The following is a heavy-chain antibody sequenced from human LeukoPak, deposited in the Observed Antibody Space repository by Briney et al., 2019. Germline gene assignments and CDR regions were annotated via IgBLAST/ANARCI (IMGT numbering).Heavy chain of an antibody. Sequence: SETLSLTCTVSGGSISSYYWSWIRQPPGKGLEWIGYIYYSGSTNYNPSLKSRVTISVDTSKNQFSLKLSSVTAADTAVYYCARSELLWFREVYYFDYWGQGTLDTVSS. D-gene: IGHD3-10*01. V-gene: IGHV4-59*08. CDR3: ARSELLWFREVYYFDY. J-gene: IGHJ4*02. CDR2: IYYSGST. CDR1: GGSISSYY.